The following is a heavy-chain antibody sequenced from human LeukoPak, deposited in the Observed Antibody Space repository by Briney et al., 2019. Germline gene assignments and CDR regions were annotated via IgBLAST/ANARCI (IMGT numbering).Heavy chain of an antibody. CDR2: ISSSSSYI. CDR1: GFTFSSYS. Sequence: GGSLRLSCTASGFTFSSYSMNWVRQAPGKGLEWVSSISSSSSYIYYADSVKGRFTISRDNAKNSLYLQMNSLRAEGTAVYYCALGEPRSPFDYWGQGTLVTVSS. J-gene: IGHJ4*02. CDR3: ALGEPRSPFDY. D-gene: IGHD1-26*01. V-gene: IGHV3-21*01.